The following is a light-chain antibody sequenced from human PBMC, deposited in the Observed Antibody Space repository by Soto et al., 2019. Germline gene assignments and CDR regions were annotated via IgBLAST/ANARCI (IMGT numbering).Light chain of an antibody. Sequence: DIQMTQSPSSLSASVGDRVTITCRASQTISTYLNWYQQNPGKAPKLLIYAASNLQNGVPSRFSGSGSGTDFTLTIHSLQPEDFATYYCQKSSSIPYTFGQGTKLEIK. V-gene: IGKV1-39*01. CDR2: AAS. J-gene: IGKJ2*01. CDR3: QKSSSIPYT. CDR1: QTISTY.